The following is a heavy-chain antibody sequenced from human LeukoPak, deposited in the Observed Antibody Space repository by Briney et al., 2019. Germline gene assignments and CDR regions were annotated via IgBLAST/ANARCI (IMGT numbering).Heavy chain of an antibody. CDR2: INHSGST. J-gene: IGHJ4*02. V-gene: IGHV4-34*01. Sequence: PSETLSLTCAVYGGSFSGYYWSWIRQPPGKGLEWIGEINHSGSTNYNPSLKSRVTISVDTSKNQFSLKLSSVTAADTAVYYCARNGGNSDFDYWGQGNLVTVSS. CDR1: GGSFSGYY. CDR3: ARNGGNSDFDY. D-gene: IGHD4-23*01.